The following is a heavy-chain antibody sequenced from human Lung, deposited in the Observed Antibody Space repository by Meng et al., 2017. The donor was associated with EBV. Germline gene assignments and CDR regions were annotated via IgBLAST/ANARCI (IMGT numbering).Heavy chain of an antibody. V-gene: IGHV4-39*01. CDR3: ARLPIVVVTGSWFDP. CDR1: GGSISSSRYY. J-gene: IGHJ5*02. D-gene: IGHD3-22*01. Sequence: HLRLRESGPARVKPSEPLALTCTVSGGSISSSRYYWGWIRQPPGKGLEWIGSIYYSGSTYYNPSLKSRVTISVDTSKNQFSLKLSSVTAADTAVYYCARLPIVVVTGSWFDPWGQGTLVTVSS. CDR2: IYYSGST.